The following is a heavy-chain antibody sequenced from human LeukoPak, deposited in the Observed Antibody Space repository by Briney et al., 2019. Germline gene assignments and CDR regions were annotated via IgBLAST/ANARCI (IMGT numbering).Heavy chain of an antibody. CDR2: ISSRSSTI. J-gene: IGHJ6*02. CDR3: ARARGYCSGGSCYYYYYGMDV. V-gene: IGHV3-48*02. CDR1: GFTFSSYS. Sequence: GGSLRLSCAASGFTFSSYSMNWVRQAPGKGLEWVSYISSRSSTIYYADSVKGRFTISRDNAKNSLFLQMNSLRDEDTAVYYCARARGYCSGGSCYYYYYGMDVWGQGTTVTVSS. D-gene: IGHD2-15*01.